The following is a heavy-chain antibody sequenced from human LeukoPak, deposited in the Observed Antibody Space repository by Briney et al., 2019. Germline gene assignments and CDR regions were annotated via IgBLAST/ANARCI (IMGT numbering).Heavy chain of an antibody. CDR2: MNPNSGNT. J-gene: IGHJ4*02. Sequence: ASVKVSCKASGYTFTSYDINWVRQATGQGLEWMGWMNPNSGNTGYAQKFQGRVTMTRDTSISTAYMELSRLRSDDTAVYYCARGGIAVAHFDYWGQGTLVTVSS. CDR1: GYTFTSYD. V-gene: IGHV1-8*01. CDR3: ARGGIAVAHFDY. D-gene: IGHD6-19*01.